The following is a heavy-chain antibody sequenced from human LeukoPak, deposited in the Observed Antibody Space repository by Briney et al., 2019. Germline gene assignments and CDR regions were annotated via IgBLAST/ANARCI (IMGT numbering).Heavy chain of an antibody. CDR3: ARLAMTGTALSYFDY. CDR1: GYIFTNYW. Sequence: GESLKISCQVSGYIFTNYWIGWVRQMPGKGLEWMGIFYPDDSDTRYSPSFQGQVTISADKSVSTAFLQWSSLQASDTAMYFCARLAMTGTALSYFDYWGQGTLVTVSS. J-gene: IGHJ4*02. D-gene: IGHD1-20*01. V-gene: IGHV5-51*01. CDR2: FYPDDSDT.